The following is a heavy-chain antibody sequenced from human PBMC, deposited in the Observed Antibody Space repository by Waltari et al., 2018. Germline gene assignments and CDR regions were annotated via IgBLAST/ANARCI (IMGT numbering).Heavy chain of an antibody. CDR1: GGTFSSYA. V-gene: IGHV1-69*01. CDR3: ARGTLNGDYGY. Sequence: QVQLVQSGAEVKKPGSSVKVSCKASGGTFSSYAISWVRQTPGQGLEWMGGFIPIFGTANYAHKFTGSARINAHESTSTAYMELSSLRSEEPAVYYCARGTLNGDYGYWGQGTLFTVSS. D-gene: IGHD4-17*01. J-gene: IGHJ4*02. CDR2: FIPIFGTA.